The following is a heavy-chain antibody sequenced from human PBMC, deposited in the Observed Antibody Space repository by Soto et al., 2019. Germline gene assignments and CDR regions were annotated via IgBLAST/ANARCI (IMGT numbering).Heavy chain of an antibody. V-gene: IGHV2-70*01. CDR3: ARIGGGGYYYYGMDV. CDR1: GFSLSTSGMC. J-gene: IGHJ6*02. D-gene: IGHD3-16*01. Sequence: SGPTLVNPTQTLTLTCTFSGFSLSTSGMCVSWIRQPPGKALEWLALIDWDDDKYYSTSLKTRLTISKDTSKNQVVLTMTKMDPVDTATYYCARIGGGGYYYYGMDVWGQGTTVTVSS. CDR2: IDWDDDK.